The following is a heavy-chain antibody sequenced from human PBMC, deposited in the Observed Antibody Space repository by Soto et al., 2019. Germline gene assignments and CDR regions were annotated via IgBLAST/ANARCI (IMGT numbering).Heavy chain of an antibody. D-gene: IGHD6-19*01. CDR3: ARAREQWRFTNWFDP. Sequence: GASVKVSCTASGYTFTSYGISWVRQAPGQGLEWMGWISAYNGNTNYAQKLQGRVTMTTDTSTSTAYMELRSLRSDDTAVYYCARAREQWRFTNWFDPWGQGTLVTVSS. J-gene: IGHJ5*02. CDR2: ISAYNGNT. V-gene: IGHV1-18*01. CDR1: GYTFTSYG.